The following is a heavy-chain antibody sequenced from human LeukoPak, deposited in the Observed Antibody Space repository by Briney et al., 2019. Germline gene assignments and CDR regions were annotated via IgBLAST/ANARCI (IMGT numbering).Heavy chain of an antibody. J-gene: IGHJ4*02. Sequence: SETLSLTCTVSGGSISSYYWRWIRQPPGKGVEWIGYIYYSGSTNYNPSLKSRVTISVDTSKNQFSLKLSSVTAADTAVYYCARGQGRYSGYDNDSFDYWGQGTLVTVSS. D-gene: IGHD5-12*01. CDR2: IYYSGST. V-gene: IGHV4-59*13. CDR3: ARGQGRYSGYDNDSFDY. CDR1: GGSISSYY.